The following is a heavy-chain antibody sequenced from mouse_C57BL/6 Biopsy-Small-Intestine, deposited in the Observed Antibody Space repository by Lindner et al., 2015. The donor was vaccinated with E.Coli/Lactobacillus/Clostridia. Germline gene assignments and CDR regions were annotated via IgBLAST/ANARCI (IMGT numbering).Heavy chain of an antibody. J-gene: IGHJ2*02. Sequence: VQLQESGAELVRPGTSVKVSCKASGYAFSYYLIEWVKQRPGQGLEWIGVINPGSGTTNYNEKFKDKATLTADKSSSTAYMLLSSLTSEDSAVYFCTRGGITTVWGQGTSLTVSS. CDR1: GYAFSYYL. CDR3: TRGGITTV. D-gene: IGHD1-1*01. CDR2: INPGSGTT. V-gene: IGHV1-54*01.